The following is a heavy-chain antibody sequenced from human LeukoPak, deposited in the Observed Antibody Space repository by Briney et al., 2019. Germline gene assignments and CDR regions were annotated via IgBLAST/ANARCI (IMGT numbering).Heavy chain of an antibody. CDR1: GGSINSSGYY. J-gene: IGHJ5*02. CDR3: ARGGRSAIPFDP. D-gene: IGHD2-21*01. CDR2: MYYSGST. Sequence: SETLSLTCTVSGGSINSSGYYWAWIRQPPGKGLEWIGSMYYSGSTYYNPSLKSRVTISVDTSKNQFSLKLSSVTAADTAVYYCARGGRSAIPFDPWGQGTLVTVSS. V-gene: IGHV4-39*01.